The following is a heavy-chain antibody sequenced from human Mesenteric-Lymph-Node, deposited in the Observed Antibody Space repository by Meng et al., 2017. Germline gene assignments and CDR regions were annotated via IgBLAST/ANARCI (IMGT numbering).Heavy chain of an antibody. J-gene: IGHJ4*02. CDR3: AKSPLPYYYDSSGYYYVY. Sequence: GESLKISCAASGFTFSDYYMSWIRQAPGKGLEWVSYISGSGGSTYYADSVKGRFTISRDNSKNTLYLQMNSLRAEDTAVYYCAKSPLPYYYDSSGYYYVYWGQGTLVTVSS. V-gene: IGHV3-11*04. CDR2: ISGSGGST. D-gene: IGHD3-22*01. CDR1: GFTFSDYY.